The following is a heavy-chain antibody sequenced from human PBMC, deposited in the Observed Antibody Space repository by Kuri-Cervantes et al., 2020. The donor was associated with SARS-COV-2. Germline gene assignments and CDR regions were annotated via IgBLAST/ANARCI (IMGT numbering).Heavy chain of an antibody. CDR1: GGSISSSSYY. CDR2: IYYSGST. Sequence: SETLSLTCTVSGGSISSSSYYWGWIRQPPGKGLEWIGSIYYSGSTYYNPSLKSRVTISVDTSKNQFSLKLSSVTAADTAVYYCASLGFQDAFDIWGQGTMVTVSS. V-gene: IGHV4-39*07. J-gene: IGHJ3*02. CDR3: ASLGFQDAFDI. D-gene: IGHD7-27*01.